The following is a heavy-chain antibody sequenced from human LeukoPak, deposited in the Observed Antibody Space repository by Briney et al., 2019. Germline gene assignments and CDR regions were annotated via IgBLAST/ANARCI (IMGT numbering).Heavy chain of an antibody. V-gene: IGHV3-21*01. J-gene: IGHJ4*02. CDR3: ARAHNAGYSYGYLHY. CDR2: ISSSSSYI. D-gene: IGHD5-18*01. CDR1: GFTFGSYS. Sequence: PGGSLRLSCAASGFTFGSYSMNWVRQAPGKGLEWVSSISSSSSYIYYADSVKGRFTISRDNAKNSLYLQMNSLRAEDTAVYYCARAHNAGYSYGYLHYWGQGTLVTVSS.